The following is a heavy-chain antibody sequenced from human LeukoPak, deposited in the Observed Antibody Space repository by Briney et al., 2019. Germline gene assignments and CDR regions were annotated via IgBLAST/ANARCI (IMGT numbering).Heavy chain of an antibody. D-gene: IGHD3-3*01. CDR3: ARGKSYDFWSGYYIAGDY. V-gene: IGHV3-7*03. CDR2: IKQDGSEK. Sequence: GESLRLSCAASGITFSGHWMSWVRQAPGKGLEWVANIKQDGSEKFYVDSVKGRFTISRDNAKNSLYLQMNSLRAEDTAVYFCARGKSYDFWSGYYIAGDYWGQGTLVTVSP. J-gene: IGHJ4*02. CDR1: GITFSGHW.